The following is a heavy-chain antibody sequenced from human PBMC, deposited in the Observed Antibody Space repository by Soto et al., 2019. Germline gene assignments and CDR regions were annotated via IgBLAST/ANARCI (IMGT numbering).Heavy chain of an antibody. D-gene: IGHD2-21*02. CDR2: IYYSGST. J-gene: IGHJ4*02. CDR3: ARGGVTLLYFDY. Sequence: SETLSLTCTVSGGSVSSGSYYWSWIRQPPGKGLEWIGYIYYSGSTNYNPSLKSRVTISVDTSKNQFSLKLSSVTAADTAVYYCARGGVTLLYFDYWGQGNLVTVSS. V-gene: IGHV4-61*01. CDR1: GGSVSSGSYY.